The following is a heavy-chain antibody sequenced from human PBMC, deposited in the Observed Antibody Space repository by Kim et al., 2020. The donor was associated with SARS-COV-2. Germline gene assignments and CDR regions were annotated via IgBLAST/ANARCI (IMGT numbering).Heavy chain of an antibody. J-gene: IGHJ4*02. CDR2: ISSSGSTI. D-gene: IGHD4-17*01. V-gene: IGHV3-11*04. CDR1: GFTFSDYY. CDR3: ARDSRLPVGDYGEQPAVG. Sequence: GGSLRLSCAASGFTFSDYYMSWIRQAPGKGLEWVSYISSSGSTIYYADSVKGRFTISRDNAKNSLYLQMNSLRAEDTAVYYCARDSRLPVGDYGEQPAVGWGPGTLVTVSS.